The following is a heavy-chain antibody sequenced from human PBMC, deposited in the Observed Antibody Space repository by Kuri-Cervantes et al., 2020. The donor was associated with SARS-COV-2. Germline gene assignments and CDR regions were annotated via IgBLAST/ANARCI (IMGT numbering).Heavy chain of an antibody. Sequence: TLSLTCAVSGGSSSGYNWSWLCAPPGEWLECICEIDTSGNTNYNPPIKSLVTITVDTSKNQFSLKLSSVTAADTAVYYCARGRRGLTMFRGVIKFPTPTYYYYYYMAVWGKGTSVTVSS. J-gene: IGHJ6*03. V-gene: IGHV4-34*01. D-gene: IGHD3-10*01. CDR2: IDTSGNT. CDR3: ARGRRGLTMFRGVIKFPTPTYYYYYYMAV. CDR1: GGSSSGYN.